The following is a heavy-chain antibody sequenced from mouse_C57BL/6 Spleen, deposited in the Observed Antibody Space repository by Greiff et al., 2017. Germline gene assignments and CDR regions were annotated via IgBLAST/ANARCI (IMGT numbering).Heavy chain of an antibody. Sequence: EVQLQESVAELVRPGASVKLSCTASGFNIKNTYMHWVKQRPEQGLEWIGRIDPAHGNTKYAPKVQGKATITAYTSSHTAYLQLSSLTSEDTAISYCARSDYYGSSYEAMDYWGQGTSVTVSS. V-gene: IGHV14-3*01. D-gene: IGHD1-1*01. CDR3: ARSDYYGSSYEAMDY. CDR1: GFNIKNTY. J-gene: IGHJ4*01. CDR2: IDPAHGNT.